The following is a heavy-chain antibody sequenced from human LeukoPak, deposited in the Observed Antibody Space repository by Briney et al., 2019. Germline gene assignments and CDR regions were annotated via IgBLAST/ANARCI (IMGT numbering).Heavy chain of an antibody. CDR3: AKDLVVGGTG. J-gene: IGHJ4*02. D-gene: IGHD2-21*01. CDR2: ISYDGSNK. V-gene: IGHV3-30*18. CDR1: GFTFSSYG. Sequence: GGSLRLSCAASGFTFSSYGMHWVRQAPGKGLEWVAVISYDGSNKYYADSVKGRFTISRDNSKNTLYLQMNSLRAEDTAVYYCAKDLVVGGTGWGQGTLVTVSS.